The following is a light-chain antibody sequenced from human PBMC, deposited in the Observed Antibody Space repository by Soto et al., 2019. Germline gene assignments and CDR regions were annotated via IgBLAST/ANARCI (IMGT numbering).Light chain of an antibody. Sequence: EIVLTQSPGTLSLSPGERATLSCRASQSVSSSYLAWYQQKPGQAPRLLIYGASSRATGIPDRFSGSGSGTDFTLTISRLEPEDFAVYYCQQYGSSLLFTFGPETKVDIK. CDR1: QSVSSSY. CDR2: GAS. CDR3: QQYGSSLLFT. V-gene: IGKV3-20*01. J-gene: IGKJ3*01.